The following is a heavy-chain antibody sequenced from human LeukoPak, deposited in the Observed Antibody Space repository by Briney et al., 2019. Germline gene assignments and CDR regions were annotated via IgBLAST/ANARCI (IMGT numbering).Heavy chain of an antibody. Sequence: GGSLRLSCAASGFTFSSYAMSWVRQAPGKGLEWVSAISGSGGSTYYADSVKGRFTISRDNSKNTLYLQMNSLRAEDTAVYYCAKDPGITGTTLEYYFDYWGQGTLVTVSS. V-gene: IGHV3-23*01. CDR1: GFTFSSYA. D-gene: IGHD1-14*01. CDR3: AKDPGITGTTLEYYFDY. J-gene: IGHJ4*02. CDR2: ISGSGGST.